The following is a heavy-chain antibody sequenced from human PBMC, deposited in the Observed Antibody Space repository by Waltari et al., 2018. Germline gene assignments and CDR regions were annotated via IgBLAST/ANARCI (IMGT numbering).Heavy chain of an antibody. CDR2: INHSGST. J-gene: IGHJ4*02. CDR1: GGSFSGYY. CDR3: AGRRGGASGY. D-gene: IGHD3-16*01. V-gene: IGHV4-34*01. Sequence: QVQLQQWGAGLLKPSETLSLTCAVYGGSFSGYYWSWIRQPPGKGLEWIGEINHSGSTTYNPSLKSRVTISVDTSKNQFSLKLSSVTAADTAVYYCAGRRGGASGYWGQGTLVTVSS.